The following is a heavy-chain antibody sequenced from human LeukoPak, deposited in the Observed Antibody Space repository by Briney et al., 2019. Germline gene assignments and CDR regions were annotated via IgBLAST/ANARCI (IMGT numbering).Heavy chain of an antibody. CDR2: TYYRSKWYN. D-gene: IGHD3-22*01. CDR3: ARERARLYYYDSSGYAFDI. CDR1: GDSVSSNSAA. J-gene: IGHJ3*02. Sequence: SQTLSLTCAISGDSVSSNSAAWNWIRQSPSRGLEWLGRTYYRSKWYNDYAVSVKSRITINPDTSKNQFSLQLNSVTPEDTAVYYCARERARLYYYDSSGYAFDIWGQGTMVTVSS. V-gene: IGHV6-1*01.